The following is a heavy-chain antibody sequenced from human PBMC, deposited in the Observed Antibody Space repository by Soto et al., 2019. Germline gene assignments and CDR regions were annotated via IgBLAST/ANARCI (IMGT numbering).Heavy chain of an antibody. Sequence: PGGSLRLSCASSVFTFISYGMHWVRQAPGKGLEWVAVIWYDGTNKYYVDSVKGRFTISKDNSKNTLYLQMNSLRAKDTAIYYCARDIGDQTSRWTDAFDIWGQGTMVTVSS. J-gene: IGHJ3*02. CDR3: ARDIGDQTSRWTDAFDI. CDR1: VFTFISYG. CDR2: IWYDGTNK. V-gene: IGHV3-33*01. D-gene: IGHD6-13*01.